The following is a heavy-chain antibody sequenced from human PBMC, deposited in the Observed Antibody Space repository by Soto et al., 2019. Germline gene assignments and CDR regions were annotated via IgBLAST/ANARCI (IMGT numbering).Heavy chain of an antibody. CDR2: IDPSDSYT. V-gene: IGHV5-10-1*01. CDR3: ASSPRITMVRGVITAFDY. J-gene: IGHJ4*02. D-gene: IGHD3-10*01. Sequence: GESLKISCKGSGYSFTSYWISWVRQMPGKGLEWMGRIDPSDSYTNYSPSFQGHVTISADKSIITAYLQWSSLKASDTAMYYCASSPRITMVRGVITAFDYWGQGTLVTVSS. CDR1: GYSFTSYW.